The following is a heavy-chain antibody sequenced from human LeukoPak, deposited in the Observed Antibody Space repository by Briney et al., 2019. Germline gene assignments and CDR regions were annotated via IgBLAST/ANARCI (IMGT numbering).Heavy chain of an antibody. Sequence: PSETLSLICIVSGASISSGSYYWGWIRQPPGKGLEWIGNIYYSGNIYYNPSLKSRVTISVDTSKNQFSLNLSSVTAADTAVYYCAKRAIAARPFFDYWGQGTLVTVSS. CDR3: AKRAIAARPFFDY. V-gene: IGHV4-39*01. CDR1: GASISSGSYY. D-gene: IGHD6-6*01. J-gene: IGHJ4*02. CDR2: IYYSGNI.